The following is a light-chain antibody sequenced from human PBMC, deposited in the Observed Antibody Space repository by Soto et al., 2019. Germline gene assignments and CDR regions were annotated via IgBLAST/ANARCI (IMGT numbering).Light chain of an antibody. CDR1: QSISDT. J-gene: IGKJ4*02. CDR2: GAS. Sequence: EIVLTQSPATLSLSPGGRATLSCRASQSISDTLAWYQQKPGQAPRLLIHGASTRATGFPARFSGSGSGTDFTLTISSLEPEDFAVYYCQQRSNWPRALTFGGGTKVDIK. CDR3: QQRSNWPRALT. V-gene: IGKV3-11*01.